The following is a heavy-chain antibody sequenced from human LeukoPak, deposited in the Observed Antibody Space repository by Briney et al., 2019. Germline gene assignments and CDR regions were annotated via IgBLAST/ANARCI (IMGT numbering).Heavy chain of an antibody. J-gene: IGHJ6*03. V-gene: IGHV4-59*01. CDR1: GGSISSYY. CDR2: IYYSGST. CDR3: ARASIVVVPAANYYYYMDV. Sequence: SETLSLTCTVSGGSISSYYWSWIRQPPGKGLEWIGYIYYSGSTNYNPSLKSRVTISVDTSKNQFSLKLSSVTAADTAVYYCARASIVVVPAANYYYYMDVWAKGPRSPSP. D-gene: IGHD2-2*01.